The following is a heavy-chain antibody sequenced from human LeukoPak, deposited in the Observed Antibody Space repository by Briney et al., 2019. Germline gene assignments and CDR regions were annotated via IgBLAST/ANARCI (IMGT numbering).Heavy chain of an antibody. V-gene: IGHV4-38-2*02. Sequence: PSETLSLTCTVSGYSISSGYYWGWIRQPPGKGLEWIGSIYHSGSTYYNPSLKSRVTISVDTSKNQFSLKLSSVTAADTAVYYCARDQAAAGTGYWGQGTLVTVSS. CDR3: ARDQAAAGTGY. J-gene: IGHJ4*02. CDR1: GYSISSGYY. CDR2: IYHSGST. D-gene: IGHD6-13*01.